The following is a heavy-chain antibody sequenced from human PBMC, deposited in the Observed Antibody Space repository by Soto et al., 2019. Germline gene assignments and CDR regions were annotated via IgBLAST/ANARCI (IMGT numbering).Heavy chain of an antibody. CDR1: GGSISSSY. V-gene: IGHV4-59*01. J-gene: IGHJ5*02. CDR3: ARDKYCSGGSCRKNWFDP. Sequence: SETLSLTCTVSGGSISSSYWGWIRQPPGKGLEWLAYIYDDGSANYNPSLKSRATISLDMSKNQLSLKLTSVTAADTAVYYCARDKYCSGGSCRKNWFDPWGQGTLVTVSS. CDR2: IYDDGSA. D-gene: IGHD2-15*01.